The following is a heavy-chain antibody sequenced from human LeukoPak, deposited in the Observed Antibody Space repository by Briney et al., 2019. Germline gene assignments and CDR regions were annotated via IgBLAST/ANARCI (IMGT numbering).Heavy chain of an antibody. CDR2: INGSGGST. D-gene: IGHD2-2*01. Sequence: GGALRLSCAASGFTFISYPMSWVRQAPAKVLECVSAINGSGGSTYYADALKGRFTISRDNSKNTLYLQTNSLRAEDTAVYYCAKDIVVVPAATDYWGQGTLVTVSS. CDR3: AKDIVVVPAATDY. CDR1: GFTFISYP. J-gene: IGHJ4*02. V-gene: IGHV3-23*01.